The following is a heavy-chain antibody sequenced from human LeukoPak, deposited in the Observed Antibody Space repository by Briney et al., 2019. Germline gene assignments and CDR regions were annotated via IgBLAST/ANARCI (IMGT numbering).Heavy chain of an antibody. J-gene: IGHJ4*02. Sequence: GGSLLLSCAAPGFTYSSYELNWVRQAPGTGLEGVSYISSIGSTIYYGDSVEGRFAINRDNANNSLYLQMNSLRAEDTAVYYCARSPYSSSWYIDYWGQGTLVTVSS. CDR3: ARSPYSSSWYIDY. CDR2: ISSIGSTI. D-gene: IGHD6-13*01. V-gene: IGHV3-48*03. CDR1: GFTYSSYE.